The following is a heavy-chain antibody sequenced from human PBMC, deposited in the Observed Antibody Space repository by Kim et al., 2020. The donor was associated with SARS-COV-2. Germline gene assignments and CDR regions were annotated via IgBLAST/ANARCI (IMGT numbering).Heavy chain of an antibody. V-gene: IGHV1-46*01. CDR3: ARDPGRRISAADDF. D-gene: IGHD2-15*01. CDR2: INPGTGFT. J-gene: IGHJ4*02. CDR1: GYTFTNYP. Sequence: ASVKVSCKASGYTFTNYPIQWVRQAPIQGLEWMGLINPGTGFTTYPQRFQGRVSLTSDTSTSTIYMELSILRSDDTAVYYCARDPGRRISAADDFWGQG.